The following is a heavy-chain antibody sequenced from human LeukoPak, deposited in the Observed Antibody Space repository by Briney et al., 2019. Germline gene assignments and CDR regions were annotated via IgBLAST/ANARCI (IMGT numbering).Heavy chain of an antibody. V-gene: IGHV1-46*01. D-gene: IGHD3-3*01. J-gene: IGHJ4*02. CDR1: GYTFTSYY. CDR2: INPSGGST. Sequence: GASVTVSFKASGYTFTSYYMHWVRPAPGQGLEWMGIINPSGGSTSYAQKFQGRVTMTRDTSTSTVYMELSSLRSEDTAVYYCARERGPNYDFWSGLFDYWGQGTLVTVSS. CDR3: ARERGPNYDFWSGLFDY.